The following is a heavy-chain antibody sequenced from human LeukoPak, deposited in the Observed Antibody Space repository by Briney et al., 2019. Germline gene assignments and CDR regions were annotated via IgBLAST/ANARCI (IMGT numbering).Heavy chain of an antibody. D-gene: IGHD6-25*01. Sequence: GGSLRLSCAASGFTFDAYNIHWIRQAPGKGLEWVSLISWDGYHTYYGDSVKGRFTISRDNSKSSLYLQMNSLRTEDTALYYCAKARAAQDDAFDSWGQGTVVIVSS. CDR1: GFTFDAYN. J-gene: IGHJ3*02. V-gene: IGHV3-43*01. CDR2: ISWDGYHT. CDR3: AKARAAQDDAFDS.